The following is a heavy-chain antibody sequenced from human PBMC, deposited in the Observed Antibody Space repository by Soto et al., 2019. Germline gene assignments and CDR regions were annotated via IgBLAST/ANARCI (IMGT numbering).Heavy chain of an antibody. Sequence: ASVKVSCKASGYTFTSYGISWVRQAPGQGLEWMGWISAYNGNTNYAQKLQGRVTMTTDTSTSTAYMELRSLRSDDTAVYYCAREGYCSGGSCHSLPGFYYYGMDVWGQGTTVTVSS. CDR2: ISAYNGNT. CDR3: AREGYCSGGSCHSLPGFYYYGMDV. J-gene: IGHJ6*02. V-gene: IGHV1-18*04. CDR1: GYTFTSYG. D-gene: IGHD2-15*01.